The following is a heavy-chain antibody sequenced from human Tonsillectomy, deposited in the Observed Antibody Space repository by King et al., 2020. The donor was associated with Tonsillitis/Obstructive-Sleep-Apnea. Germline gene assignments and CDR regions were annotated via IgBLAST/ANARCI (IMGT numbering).Heavy chain of an antibody. J-gene: IGHJ6*03. V-gene: IGHV2-5*02. CDR2: IYWDDDK. Sequence: TLKESGPTLVKPTQTLTLTCTFSGFSLSTSGVGVGWIRQPPGKALEGLAFIYWDDDKRYSPSLKSRLTITKDTSKNQVVLTMTNMDPVDTATYYCAHSFGDSSGYSPLGYYYYMDVWGKETTVTVSS. CDR3: AHSFGDSSGYSPLGYYYYMDV. D-gene: IGHD3-22*01. CDR1: GFSLSTSGVG.